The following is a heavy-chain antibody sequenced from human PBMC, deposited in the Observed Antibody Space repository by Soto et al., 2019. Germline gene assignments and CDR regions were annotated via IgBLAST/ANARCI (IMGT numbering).Heavy chain of an antibody. CDR1: GFTFSNAW. D-gene: IGHD3-22*01. V-gene: IGHV3-15*01. CDR2: IKSKTDGGTT. CDR3: TTGDSSGSLDY. Sequence: GWSLRLSCAASGFTFSNAWMSWVRQAPGKGLEWVGRIKSKTDGGTTDYAAPVKGRFTISRDDSKNTLYLQMNSLKTEDTAVYYCTTGDSSGSLDYWGQGTLVTVSS. J-gene: IGHJ4*02.